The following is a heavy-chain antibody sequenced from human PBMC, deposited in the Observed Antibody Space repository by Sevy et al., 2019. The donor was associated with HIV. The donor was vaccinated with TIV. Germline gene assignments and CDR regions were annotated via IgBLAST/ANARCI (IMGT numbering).Heavy chain of an antibody. CDR1: GFTFSSYG. CDR3: AKEGSSSSWYDPYYFDY. J-gene: IGHJ4*02. D-gene: IGHD6-13*01. CDR2: LSFDGSNK. Sequence: GGSLRLSCAASGFTFSSYGMHWVRQAPGKGLEWVAVLSFDGSNKYYADSVKGRFTISRDNSKNTRYLQMSSLRPEDTAVYYCAKEGSSSSWYDPYYFDYWGQGTLVTVSS. V-gene: IGHV3-30*18.